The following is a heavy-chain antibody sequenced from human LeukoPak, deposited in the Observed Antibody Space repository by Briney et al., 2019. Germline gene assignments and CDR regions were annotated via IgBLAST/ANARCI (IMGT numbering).Heavy chain of an antibody. J-gene: IGHJ6*03. Sequence: SGPTLVKPTQTLTLTCTFSGFSLSTSGVGVGWIRQPPGKALEWLALIYWDDDKRYSPSLKSRLTITKDTSKNQVVLTMTNMDPVDTATYYCAHRQSRYYESSGYYPYYYYMDVWGKGTTVTVSS. CDR2: IYWDDDK. CDR3: AHRQSRYYESSGYYPYYYYMDV. D-gene: IGHD3-22*01. CDR1: GFSLSTSGVG. V-gene: IGHV2-5*02.